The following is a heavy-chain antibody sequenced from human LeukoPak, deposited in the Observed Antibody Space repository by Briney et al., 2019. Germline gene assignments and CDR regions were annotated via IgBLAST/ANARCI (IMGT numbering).Heavy chain of an antibody. Sequence: GGSLRLSCAASGFTFSRAWMSWVRQAPGKGLEWVGRFKSKTAGGTRDYAAPVEGRFTISRDDSKNMSDLQMNSLRTEDTAMYYCATERYSSSWYFDYWGQGTLVTVSS. V-gene: IGHV3-15*01. CDR2: FKSKTAGGTR. CDR3: ATERYSSSWYFDY. J-gene: IGHJ4*02. D-gene: IGHD6-13*01. CDR1: GFTFSRAW.